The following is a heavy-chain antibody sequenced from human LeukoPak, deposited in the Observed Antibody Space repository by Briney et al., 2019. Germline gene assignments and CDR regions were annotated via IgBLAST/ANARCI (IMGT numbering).Heavy chain of an antibody. J-gene: IGHJ4*02. V-gene: IGHV4-4*07. Sequence: SETLSLTCTVSGGSISSYYWSWIRQPAGKGLEWIGRIYTSGSTNYNPSLKSRVTMSVDTSKNQFSLKLSSVTAADMAVYYCARDRSYYDSSGYYYFDYWGQGTLVTVSS. CDR3: ARDRSYYDSSGYYYFDY. CDR2: IYTSGST. CDR1: GGSISSYY. D-gene: IGHD3-22*01.